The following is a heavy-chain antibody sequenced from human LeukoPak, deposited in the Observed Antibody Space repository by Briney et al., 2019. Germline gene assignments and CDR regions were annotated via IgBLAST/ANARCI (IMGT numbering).Heavy chain of an antibody. D-gene: IGHD4-23*01. CDR2: INPNSGGT. V-gene: IGHV1-2*06. CDR3: ARLTMVVSPVDY. Sequence: ASVKVSCKGSVYTFTGYYMHWLRQAPRQGLEWMGRINPNSGGTNYAQKFQGRVTMTRDTSISTAYMELSRLRSDDTAVYYCARLTMVVSPVDYWGQGTLVTVSS. J-gene: IGHJ4*02. CDR1: VYTFTGYY.